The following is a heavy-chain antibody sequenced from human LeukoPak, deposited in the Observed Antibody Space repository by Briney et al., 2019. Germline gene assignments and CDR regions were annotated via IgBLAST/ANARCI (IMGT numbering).Heavy chain of an antibody. Sequence: SETLSLTCTVSGVSISNYYWSWIRQPPGKGLEWVGYVYYSGSTSYNPSLKSRVTFSVDTSKNQFSLKLSSVTAADTAVYYCTRGPYSSGWFVPNWGRGTLVTVSS. D-gene: IGHD6-19*01. CDR3: TRGPYSSGWFVPN. CDR2: VYYSGST. J-gene: IGHJ4*02. CDR1: GVSISNYY. V-gene: IGHV4-59*08.